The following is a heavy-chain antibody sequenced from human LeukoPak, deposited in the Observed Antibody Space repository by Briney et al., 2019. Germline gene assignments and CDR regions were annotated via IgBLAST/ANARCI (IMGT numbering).Heavy chain of an antibody. CDR3: ARVSDCYDSSGYPYYFDY. D-gene: IGHD3-22*01. Sequence: SETLSLTCTVSGGSISSYYWSWIRQPPGKGLEWIGYIYYSGSTNYNPSLKSRVTISVDTSKNQFSLRLSSVTAADTAVYYCARVSDCYDSSGYPYYFDYWGQGTLVTVSS. V-gene: IGHV4-59*01. CDR2: IYYSGST. J-gene: IGHJ4*02. CDR1: GGSISSYY.